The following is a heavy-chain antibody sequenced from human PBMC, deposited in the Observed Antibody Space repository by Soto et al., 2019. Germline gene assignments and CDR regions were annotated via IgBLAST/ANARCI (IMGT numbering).Heavy chain of an antibody. CDR1: GYSFTDYH. J-gene: IGHJ6*02. CDR2: INPKSGGT. CDR3: ARGDSTDCSNGVCSFFYNHDMDV. V-gene: IGHV1-2*04. D-gene: IGHD2-8*01. Sequence: ASVKVSCKASGYSFTDYHIHWVRQAPGQGLEWLGRINPKSGGTSTAQKFQGWVTMTTDTSISTASMELTRLTSDDTAIYYCARGDSTDCSNGVCSFFYNHDMDVWGXGTTVNVSS.